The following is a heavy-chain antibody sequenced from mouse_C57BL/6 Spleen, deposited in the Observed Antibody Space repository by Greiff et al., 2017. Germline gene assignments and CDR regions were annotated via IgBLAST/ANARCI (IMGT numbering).Heavy chain of an antibody. CDR2: ISSGGDYI. Sequence: EVHLVESGEGLVKPGGSLKLSCAASGFTFSSYAMSWVRQTPEKRLEWVAYISSGGDYIYYADTVKGRFTISRDNARNTLYLQMSSLKSEDTAMYYCTRDPYDGAFDYWGQGTTLTVSS. D-gene: IGHD2-3*01. CDR1: GFTFSSYA. J-gene: IGHJ2*01. CDR3: TRDPYDGAFDY. V-gene: IGHV5-9-1*02.